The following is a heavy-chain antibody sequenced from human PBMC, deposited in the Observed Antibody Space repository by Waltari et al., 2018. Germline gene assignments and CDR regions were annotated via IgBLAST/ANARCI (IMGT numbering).Heavy chain of an antibody. CDR1: GHTFTDEY. D-gene: IGHD3-22*01. Sequence: QVQLVQSGAEAKKPGASVKVSCKTSGHTFTDEYIFWLRQAPGQGLEWMGWISPKTGGTKYAQKFQGRVTMTRDTSISTAYMELSRLTSDDTAVYYCTRDGPMKPFDYWGQGTQVTVSS. V-gene: IGHV1-2*02. J-gene: IGHJ4*02. CDR3: TRDGPMKPFDY. CDR2: ISPKTGGT.